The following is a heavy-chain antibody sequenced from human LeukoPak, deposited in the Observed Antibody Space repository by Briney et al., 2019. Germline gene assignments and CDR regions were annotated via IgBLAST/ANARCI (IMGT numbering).Heavy chain of an antibody. CDR2: IRYDGSKK. V-gene: IGHV3-30*02. J-gene: IGHJ5*02. CDR1: GFTFSSYG. D-gene: IGHD3-10*01. CDR3: ARAGNYYGRHTNWFDP. Sequence: PGGSLRLSCAASGFTFSSYGMHWVRQAPGKGLEWVAFIRYDGSKKYYTDSVKGRFTISRDNAKNSLYLQMNSLRAEDTAVYYCARAGNYYGRHTNWFDPWGQGTLVTVSS.